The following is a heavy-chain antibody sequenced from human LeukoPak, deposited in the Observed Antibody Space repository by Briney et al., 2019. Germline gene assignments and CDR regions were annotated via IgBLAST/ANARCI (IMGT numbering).Heavy chain of an antibody. J-gene: IGHJ4*02. CDR2: INHSGST. V-gene: IGHV4-34*01. CDR3: ARGSKRMGLGYCSGGSCPFDY. Sequence: SETLSLTCAVYGGSFSGYYWSWIRQPPGKGLEWIGEINHSGSTNYNPSLKSRVTISADTSKNQFSLKLSSVTAADTAVYYCARGSKRMGLGYCSGGSCPFDYWGQGTLVTVSS. D-gene: IGHD2-15*01. CDR1: GGSFSGYY.